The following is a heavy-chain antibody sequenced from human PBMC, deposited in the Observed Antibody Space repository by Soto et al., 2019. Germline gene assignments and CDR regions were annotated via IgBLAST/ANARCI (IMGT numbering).Heavy chain of an antibody. V-gene: IGHV3-23*01. D-gene: IGHD1-26*01. CDR3: AKDGRRVGPTLNWLDS. Sequence: EVQLMESGGGLVQPGESLRLSCVASGLSLSGYALSWVRQAPGKGLEWVSAVSGSGGTTYYADSVKGRFTISRDNSKNTLYLQMNGLRVEDTAKYFCAKDGRRVGPTLNWLDSWGQGTQVTVTS. CDR2: VSGSGGTT. J-gene: IGHJ5*01. CDR1: GLSLSGYA.